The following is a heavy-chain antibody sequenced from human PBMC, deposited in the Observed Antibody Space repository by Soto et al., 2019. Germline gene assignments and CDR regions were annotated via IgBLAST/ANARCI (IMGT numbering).Heavy chain of an antibody. J-gene: IGHJ4*02. CDR1: GGTFSSYA. CDR3: AREKYGDPGRGFDY. CDR2: IIPIFGTA. Sequence: QVQLVQSGAEVKKPGSSVKVSCKASGGTFSSYAISWVRQAPGQGLEWMGGIIPIFGTANYAQKFQGRVTSTADESTSTANREVSSLRSDETAVDYCAREKYGDPGRGFDYWGQGTLVTVSS. V-gene: IGHV1-69*01. D-gene: IGHD4-17*01.